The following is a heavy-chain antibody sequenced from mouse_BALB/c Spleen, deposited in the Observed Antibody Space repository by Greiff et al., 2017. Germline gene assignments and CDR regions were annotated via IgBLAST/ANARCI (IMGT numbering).Heavy chain of an antibody. D-gene: IGHD1-1*02. CDR3: ARSSYGYYAMDY. V-gene: IGHV5-17*02. CDR1: GFTFSSFG. Sequence: EVQLVESGGGLVQPGGSRKLSCAASGFTFSSFGMHWVRQAPEKGLEWVAYISSGSSTIYYADTVKGRFTISRDHPKNTLFLQMTSLRSEDTAMYYCARSSYGYYAMDYWGQGTSVTVSS. CDR2: ISSGSSTI. J-gene: IGHJ4*01.